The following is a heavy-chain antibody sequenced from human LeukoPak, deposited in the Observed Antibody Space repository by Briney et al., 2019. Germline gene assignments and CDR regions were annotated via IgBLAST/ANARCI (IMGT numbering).Heavy chain of an antibody. CDR1: GGSFSGYY. Sequence: SETLSLTCAVYGGSFSGYYWSWIRQPPGKGLEWIGEINHSGSTNYNPSLKSRVTISVDTSKNQFSLKLSSVTAADTAVYYCAAPGEEFQKQFDYWGQGTLVTVSS. J-gene: IGHJ4*02. CDR2: INHSGST. V-gene: IGHV4-34*01. CDR3: AAPGEEFQKQFDY. D-gene: IGHD1-1*01.